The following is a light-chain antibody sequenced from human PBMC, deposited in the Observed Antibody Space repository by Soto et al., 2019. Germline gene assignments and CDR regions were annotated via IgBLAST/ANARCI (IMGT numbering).Light chain of an antibody. J-gene: IGLJ3*02. CDR2: GNS. CDR3: QSYDRNLRGWV. Sequence: QSVLAQPPSVSGAPGQRVTISCSNIGAAYDVHWYQQPPGTAPKLLIFGNSRRPSGVPDRFSGAKSGTSASLAITGLQAEDEADYYCQSYDRNLRGWVFGGGTKLTVL. V-gene: IGLV1-40*01. CDR1: SNIGAAYD.